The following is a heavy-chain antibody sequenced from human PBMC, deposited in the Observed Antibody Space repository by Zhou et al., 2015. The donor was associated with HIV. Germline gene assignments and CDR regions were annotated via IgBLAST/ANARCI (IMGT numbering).Heavy chain of an antibody. V-gene: IGHV1-2*02. D-gene: IGHD1-7*01. CDR2: INPNSGGT. J-gene: IGHJ4*02. CDR1: GGTFSSYA. CDR3: ARPHPKTHNWNFQYFFDY. Sequence: QVQLVQSGAEVKKPGSSVKVSCKASGGTFSSYAISWVRQAPGQGLEWMGWINPNSGGTNYAQKFQGRVTMTRDTSISAAYMDLSRLKSDDTAVYYCARPHPKTHNWNFQYFFDYWGQGTLVTVSS.